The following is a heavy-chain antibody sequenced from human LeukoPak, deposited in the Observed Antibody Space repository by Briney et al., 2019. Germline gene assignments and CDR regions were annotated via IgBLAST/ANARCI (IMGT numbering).Heavy chain of an antibody. CDR3: ARPLAGWQQLIGGLDY. Sequence: SETLSLTCAVSGGSISSSNWWSWVRQPPGKGLEWIGEIYHSGSTNYNPSLKSRVTISVDKSKNQFSLKLSSVTAADTAVYYCARPLAGWQQLIGGLDYWGQGTLVTVSS. CDR2: IYHSGST. CDR1: GGSISSSNW. J-gene: IGHJ4*02. V-gene: IGHV4-4*02. D-gene: IGHD2-15*01.